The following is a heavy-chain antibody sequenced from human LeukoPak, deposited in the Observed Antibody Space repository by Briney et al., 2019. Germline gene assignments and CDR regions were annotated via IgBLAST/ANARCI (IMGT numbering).Heavy chain of an antibody. Sequence: PGGSLRLSCAASGFTFSTYGMHWVRQAPGKGLEWVAFMRNDGSNKYYADSVRGRFTISRDNSKNTLYLQMNSLKAEDTAVYYCAKANTGGGSNNSGYFHHWGQGTLVTVSS. V-gene: IGHV3-30*02. D-gene: IGHD3-16*01. CDR1: GFTFSTYG. CDR3: AKANTGGGSNNSGYFHH. J-gene: IGHJ1*01. CDR2: MRNDGSNK.